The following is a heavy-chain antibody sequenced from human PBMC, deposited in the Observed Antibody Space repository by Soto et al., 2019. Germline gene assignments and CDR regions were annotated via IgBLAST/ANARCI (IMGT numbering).Heavy chain of an antibody. CDR2: ISGSDGIT. CDR1: GFTFSSYA. CDR3: AKESGGGHFDY. D-gene: IGHD3-16*01. Sequence: EVQLLESGGGLVQPGGSLRLSCAASGFTFSSYAMSWVRKAPGKGLEWVSSISGSDGITYYADSVKGRFTISRDNSKNTLYLQKNSLRAEDTAVYYCAKESGGGHFDYWGQGTLVTVSS. V-gene: IGHV3-23*01. J-gene: IGHJ4*02.